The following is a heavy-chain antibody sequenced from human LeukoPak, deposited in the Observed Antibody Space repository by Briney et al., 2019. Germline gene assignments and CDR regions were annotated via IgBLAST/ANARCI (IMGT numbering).Heavy chain of an antibody. CDR2: INPNSGGT. CDR1: GYTFTGYY. J-gene: IGHJ6*02. Sequence: GASVKVSCKASGYTFTGYYMHWVRQAPGQGLEWMGWINPNSGGTNYAQKFQGWVTMTRDTSISTAYMELSRLRSDDTAVYYCARELRPASWDYYYYGMDVWGQGTTVTVSS. V-gene: IGHV1-2*04. CDR3: ARELRPASWDYYYYGMDV. D-gene: IGHD4/OR15-4a*01.